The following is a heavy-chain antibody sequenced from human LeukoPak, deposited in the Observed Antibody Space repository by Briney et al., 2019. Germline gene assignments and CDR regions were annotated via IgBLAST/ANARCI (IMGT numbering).Heavy chain of an antibody. J-gene: IGHJ4*02. Sequence: SVKVSCKASGGTFSSYAISWVRQAPGQGLEWMGGTTPIFGTANYAQKFQGRVTITADKSTSTAYMELSSLRSEDTAVYYCASRTSNANYYFDYWGQGTLVTVSS. D-gene: IGHD2-2*01. CDR1: GGTFSSYA. V-gene: IGHV1-69*06. CDR2: TTPIFGTA. CDR3: ASRTSNANYYFDY.